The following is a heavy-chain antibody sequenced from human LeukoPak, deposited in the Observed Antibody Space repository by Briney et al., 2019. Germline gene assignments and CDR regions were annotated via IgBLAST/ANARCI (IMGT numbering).Heavy chain of an antibody. Sequence: SETLSLTCTVSGDSIRSYYWNWIRRPPGKGLEWIGYIYYTGSTSYNPSLKSRVTISLDTSKSQFSLRLTSVTAADTAVYYCASHGSSGHDPLTWGQGTLVTVPS. J-gene: IGHJ4*01. CDR2: IYYTGST. V-gene: IGHV4-59*08. D-gene: IGHD5-12*01. CDR3: ASHGSSGHDPLT. CDR1: GDSIRSYY.